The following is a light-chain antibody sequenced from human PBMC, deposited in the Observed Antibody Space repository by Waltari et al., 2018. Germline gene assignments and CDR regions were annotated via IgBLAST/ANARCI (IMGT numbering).Light chain of an antibody. V-gene: IGKV3-20*01. CDR3: QHYSSSSWT. CDR1: QSVSSTY. CDR2: GAS. J-gene: IGKJ1*01. Sequence: EIVLTQSPGTLSLSPGDRATLSCRASQSVSSTYLAWYQQKPGQAPGLLIYGASSRATGFPDRFSGSGSGTDFTLTISRLEPEDFAVYYCQHYSSSSWTFGQGTKVEIK.